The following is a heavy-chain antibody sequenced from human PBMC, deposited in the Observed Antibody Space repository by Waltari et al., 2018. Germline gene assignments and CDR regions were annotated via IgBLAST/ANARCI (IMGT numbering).Heavy chain of an antibody. Sequence: QVQLVESGGGVVQPGRSLRLSCAASGFTFSSYGMHWVRQAPGKGLEWVAVIWYDGSNKVHADSVKVRFTITCDNSNGTLYLQIGSLSAEDTAMYYCSTVEKGYSGGWYYFYYWGQGTLVTVSS. J-gene: IGHJ4*02. CDR2: IWYDGSNK. CDR3: STVEKGYSGGWYYFYY. D-gene: IGHD6-19*01. CDR1: GFTFSSYG. V-gene: IGHV3-33*08.